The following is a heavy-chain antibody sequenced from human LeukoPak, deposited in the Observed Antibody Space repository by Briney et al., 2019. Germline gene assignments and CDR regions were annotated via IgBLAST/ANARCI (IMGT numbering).Heavy chain of an antibody. Sequence: SETLSLTCTVSGGSLSSYYWSWIRQPPGKGLEWIGYIYYSGSTKYNPSLKSRVTISVDTSKNQFTLKLSSVTAADTAVYYGARVYWQDYYDSSGYYYVSDAFDIWGQGTRVTVSS. CDR3: ARVYWQDYYDSSGYYYVSDAFDI. D-gene: IGHD3-22*01. J-gene: IGHJ3*02. CDR1: GGSLSSYY. CDR2: IYYSGST. V-gene: IGHV4-59*01.